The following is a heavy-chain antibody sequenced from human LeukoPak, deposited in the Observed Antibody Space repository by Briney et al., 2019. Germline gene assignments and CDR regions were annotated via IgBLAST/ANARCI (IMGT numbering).Heavy chain of an antibody. J-gene: IGHJ4*02. CDR3: ARLDILTGYYPDY. V-gene: IGHV3-48*01. CDR1: GFTFSNYG. D-gene: IGHD3-9*01. CDR2: ISSSSRTI. Sequence: GGSLRLSCAASGFTFSNYGMSWVRQAPGKGLEWVSYISSSSRTIYYADSVKGRFTISRDNAKNSLYLQMNSLRAEDTAVYYCARLDILTGYYPDYWGQGTLVTVSS.